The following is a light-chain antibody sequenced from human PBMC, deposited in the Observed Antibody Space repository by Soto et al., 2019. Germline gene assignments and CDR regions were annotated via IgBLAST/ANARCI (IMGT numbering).Light chain of an antibody. CDR3: QQQGT. CDR1: QYLSSSY. V-gene: IGKV3-20*01. J-gene: IGKJ2*01. Sequence: EIVLTQSPGTLSLSPGERATLSCRASQYLSSSYLVWYQQKPGQAPRLLIYAASSSATGIPDRFSGSGSATEYTLTISRLEPEDFAVYYCQQQGTFGQGTKLEIK. CDR2: AAS.